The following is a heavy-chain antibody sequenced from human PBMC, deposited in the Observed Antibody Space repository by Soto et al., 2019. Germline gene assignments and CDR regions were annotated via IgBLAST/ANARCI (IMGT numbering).Heavy chain of an antibody. CDR2: IYPGDSET. D-gene: IGHD3-16*01. V-gene: IGHV5-51*01. CDR3: ARTFWGHVYSFDF. Sequence: GESLKISCKGSGYTFTSNWIGCVRQMPGKGLEWMGIIYPGDSETRYSPSFQGQVTISADKSINTAYLQWSSLKDSDTAIYYCARTFWGHVYSFDFWGQGTLVTVSS. J-gene: IGHJ4*02. CDR1: GYTFTSNW.